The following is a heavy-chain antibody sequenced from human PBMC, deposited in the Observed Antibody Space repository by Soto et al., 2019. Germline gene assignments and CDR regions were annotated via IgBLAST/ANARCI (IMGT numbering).Heavy chain of an antibody. CDR2: MNPNSGNT. J-gene: IGHJ5*02. CDR1: GYTFTSYD. V-gene: IGHV1-8*01. CDR3: ARGKRETLRFLEWLLPNWFDP. Sequence: ASVKVSCKASGYTFTSYDINWVRQATGQGLEWMGWMNPNSGNTGYAQKFQGRVTMTRNTSISTAYMELSSLRSEDTAVYYCARGKRETLRFLEWLLPNWFDPWGQGTLVTV. D-gene: IGHD3-3*01.